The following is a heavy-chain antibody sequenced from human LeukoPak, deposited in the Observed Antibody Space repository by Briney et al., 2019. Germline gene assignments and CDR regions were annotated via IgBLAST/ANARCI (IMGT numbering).Heavy chain of an antibody. J-gene: IGHJ1*01. CDR3: ARDRLPDYFDSSAYPLQH. V-gene: IGHV3-7*01. D-gene: IGHD3-22*01. CDR1: GFTFSSYW. CDR2: IKKDGSEK. Sequence: EGSLRLSCAASGFTFSSYWMSWVRQAPGKGLEWVANIKKDGSEKYYVDSVKGRFTIFRDNAKNSLYLQMNSLRAEDTAVYYCARDRLPDYFDSSAYPLQHWGQGTLVTVSS.